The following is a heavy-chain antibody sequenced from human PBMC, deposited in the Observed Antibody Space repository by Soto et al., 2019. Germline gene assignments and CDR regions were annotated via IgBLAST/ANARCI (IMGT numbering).Heavy chain of an antibody. D-gene: IGHD6-13*01. CDR1: GFTFSSYD. CDR3: ARGAVNSSSWSTGADYMDV. V-gene: IGHV3-13*01. Sequence: GGSLRLSCAASGFTFSSYDMHWVRQATGKGLEWVSAIGTAGDTYYPGSVKGRFTISRENAKNSLYLQMNSLRAGDTAVYYCARGAVNSSSWSTGADYMDVWGKGTTVTVSS. J-gene: IGHJ6*03. CDR2: IGTAGDT.